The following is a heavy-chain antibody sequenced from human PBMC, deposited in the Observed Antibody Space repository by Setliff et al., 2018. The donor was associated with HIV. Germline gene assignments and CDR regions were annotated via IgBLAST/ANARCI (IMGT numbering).Heavy chain of an antibody. V-gene: IGHV3-48*03. CDR1: GFIFNTYE. CDR3: AREGSTSWYEGGNWFDP. Sequence: GGSLRLSCAGFGFIFNTYEMNWVRQAPGEGLEWVSHISTSGSSIYYADSVRGRFTISRDNAKNSLYLQMNSLRAEDTAVYYCAREGSTSWYEGGNWFDPWGQGTLVTVSS. CDR2: ISTSGSSI. D-gene: IGHD6-13*01. J-gene: IGHJ5*02.